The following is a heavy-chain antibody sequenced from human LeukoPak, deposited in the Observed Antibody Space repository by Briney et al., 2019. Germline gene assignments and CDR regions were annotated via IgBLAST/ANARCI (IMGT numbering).Heavy chain of an antibody. Sequence: SETLSLTCTVSDGSISSGDYYWSCIRQPPGKGLEWTGYINYSVSTYYNPSLKSRVTISVDTYKNQFSLKLSSVTAADTAVYYCAREPQVPPYYYDASVGFDYWGQGTLVTVSS. CDR2: INYSVST. CDR3: AREPQVPPYYYDASVGFDY. J-gene: IGHJ4*02. CDR1: DGSISSGDYY. D-gene: IGHD3-22*01. V-gene: IGHV4-30-4*08.